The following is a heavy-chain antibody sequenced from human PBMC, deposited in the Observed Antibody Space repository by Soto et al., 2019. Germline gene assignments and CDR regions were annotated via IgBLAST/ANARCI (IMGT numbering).Heavy chain of an antibody. CDR2: LIPIFGTA. J-gene: IGHJ6*02. CDR3: ARTVRGYSGYDSRFYYGMDV. CDR1: GGTFSSYA. Sequence: QVQLVQSGAEVKKPGSSVKVSCKASGGTFSSYAISWVRQAPGQGLEWMGGLIPIFGTANYAQKFQGRVTITADESTSTAYMELSSLRSEDTAVYYCARTVRGYSGYDSRFYYGMDVWGQGTTVTVSS. V-gene: IGHV1-69*01. D-gene: IGHD5-12*01.